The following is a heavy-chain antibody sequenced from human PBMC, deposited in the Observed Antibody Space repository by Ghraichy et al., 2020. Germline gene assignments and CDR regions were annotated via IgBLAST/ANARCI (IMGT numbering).Heavy chain of an antibody. V-gene: IGHV3-33*01. CDR1: GFTFSSYG. D-gene: IGHD1-26*01. J-gene: IGHJ4*02. CDR3: ARDSSVGSRVGATKLYY. CDR2: IWYDGSNK. Sequence: GGSLRLSCAASGFTFSSYGMHWVRQAPGKGLEWVAVIWYDGSNKYYADSVKGRFTISRDNSKNTLYLQMNSLRAEDTAVYYCARDSSVGSRVGATKLYYWGQGTLVTVSS.